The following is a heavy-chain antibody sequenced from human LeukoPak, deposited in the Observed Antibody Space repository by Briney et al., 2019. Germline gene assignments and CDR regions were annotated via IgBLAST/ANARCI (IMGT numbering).Heavy chain of an antibody. CDR2: IKYDGSDE. Sequence: GGSLRLSCAASGFIFSSYWMTWVRQAPGKGLEWVANIKYDGSDEYYVDSVKGRFTISRDNAKNSLYLQMNSLRAEDTAVYYCARSSGWRSEFDYWGQGTPVTVSS. CDR3: ARSSGWRSEFDY. D-gene: IGHD6-19*01. V-gene: IGHV3-7*01. J-gene: IGHJ4*02. CDR1: GFIFSSYW.